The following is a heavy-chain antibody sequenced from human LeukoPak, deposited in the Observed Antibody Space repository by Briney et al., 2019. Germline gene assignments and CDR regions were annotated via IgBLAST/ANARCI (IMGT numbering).Heavy chain of an antibody. CDR3: ARHQQHRGGYFDY. CDR1: GGSISSSSYY. J-gene: IGHJ4*02. CDR2: IYYSGST. V-gene: IGHV4-39*01. D-gene: IGHD2-21*01. Sequence: KPSETLSLTCTVSGGSISSSSYYWGWIRQPPGKGLEWIGSIYYSGSTYYNPSLKSRVTISVDTSKNQFSLKLSSVTAADTAVYYCARHQQHRGGYFDYWGQGTLVTVSS.